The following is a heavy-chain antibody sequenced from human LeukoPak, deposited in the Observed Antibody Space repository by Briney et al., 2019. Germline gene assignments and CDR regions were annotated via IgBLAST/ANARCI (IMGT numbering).Heavy chain of an antibody. Sequence: LGASVKVSCKASGYTFTGYYMHWVRQAPGQGLEWMGWINPNSGGTNYAQKFQGRVTMTRDTSISTAYMELSRLRSDDTAAYYCARDHIVVVPAAKLYYYYYMDVWGKGTTVTVSS. CDR1: GYTFTGYY. J-gene: IGHJ6*03. V-gene: IGHV1-2*03. CDR2: INPNSGGT. D-gene: IGHD2-2*01. CDR3: ARDHIVVVPAAKLYYYYYMDV.